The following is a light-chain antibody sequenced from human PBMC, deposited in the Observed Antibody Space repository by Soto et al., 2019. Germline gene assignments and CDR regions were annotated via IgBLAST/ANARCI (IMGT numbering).Light chain of an antibody. Sequence: QSVLTQPASVSGSPGQSITISCSGSISDVGSFGPVSWYQHHPGQVPKLIIYEGSRRPSGVSSRFSGSKTGNTASLTITELQAEDEANYYCCSYVGARTYVFGTGTKVTGL. J-gene: IGLJ1*01. CDR3: CSYVGARTYV. CDR2: EGS. V-gene: IGLV2-23*01. CDR1: ISDVGSFGP.